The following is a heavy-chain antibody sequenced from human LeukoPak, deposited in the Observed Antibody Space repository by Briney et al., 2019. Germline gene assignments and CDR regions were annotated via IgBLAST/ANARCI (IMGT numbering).Heavy chain of an antibody. D-gene: IGHD5-18*01. CDR3: ACREFYSPWPGP. V-gene: IGHV5-51*01. CDR1: GYSFTSYW. Sequence: GESLKISCKGSGYSFTSYWIGWVRQTPGKGLEWMGVIYPGDSRTRYNPTFEGQVTISADKSINTAYLQWSSLKASDAAMYYCACREFYSPWPGPWGQGTLVTVSS. CDR2: IYPGDSRT. J-gene: IGHJ5*02.